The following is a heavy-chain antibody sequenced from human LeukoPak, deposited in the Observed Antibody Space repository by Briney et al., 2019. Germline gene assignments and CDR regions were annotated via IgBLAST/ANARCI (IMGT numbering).Heavy chain of an antibody. D-gene: IGHD3-10*01. V-gene: IGHV4-34*01. J-gene: IGHJ4*02. CDR1: GGSFSGYY. CDR3: ARGITMVRGVLPLFDY. CDR2: INHSGST. Sequence: SETLSLTCAVYGGSFSGYYWSWIRQPPGKGLEWIGEINHSGSTYYDPSLKSRVTISVDTSKNQFSLKLSSVTAADTAVYYCARGITMVRGVLPLFDYWGQGTLVTVSS.